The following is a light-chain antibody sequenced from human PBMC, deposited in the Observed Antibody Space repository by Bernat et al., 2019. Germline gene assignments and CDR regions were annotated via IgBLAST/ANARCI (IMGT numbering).Light chain of an antibody. CDR1: PSVLYSTNNKNY. CDR3: QQYYISPYT. J-gene: IGKJ2*01. Sequence: DIVMTQSPDSLAVSLGERATINCKSSPSVLYSTNNKNYLAWYQQKPGQPPKLLIYWASTRESGVPDRFSGTGSGTDFTLTINSLQAEDVAVYYCQQYYISPYTFGQGTKLEIK. CDR2: WAS. V-gene: IGKV4-1*01.